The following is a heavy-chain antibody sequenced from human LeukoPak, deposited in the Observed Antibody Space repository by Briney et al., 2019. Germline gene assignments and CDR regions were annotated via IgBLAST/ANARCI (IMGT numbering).Heavy chain of an antibody. D-gene: IGHD2-2*01. J-gene: IGHJ4*02. CDR1: GFTFSSYS. CDR3: ARDLGGIVVVPAAIVGYFDY. CDR2: ISSSSSYI. V-gene: IGHV3-21*01. Sequence: GGSLRLSCAASGFTFSSYSMNWVRQAPGKGLEWVSSISSSSSYIYYADSVKGRFTISRDNAKNSLYLQMNSLRAEDTAVYYCARDLGGIVVVPAAIVGYFDYWGQGTLVTISS.